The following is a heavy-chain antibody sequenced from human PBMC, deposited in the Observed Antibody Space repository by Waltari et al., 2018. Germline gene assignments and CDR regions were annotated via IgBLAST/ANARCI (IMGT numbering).Heavy chain of an antibody. CDR2: SHRNDGKR. CDR3: RGAPSGDS. J-gene: IGHJ4*02. V-gene: IGHV1-2*02. CDR1: GYIFTKFY. D-gene: IGHD6-19*01. Sequence: QVILKQSGAELTRPGASVTVSCETSGYIFTKFYLHWVRQAPGQGREWKGYSHRNDGKRKSPQKCRDGTMFTRSTSRDTASMVLGTLTIDGTALYYWRGAPSGDSWGQGALITVSS.